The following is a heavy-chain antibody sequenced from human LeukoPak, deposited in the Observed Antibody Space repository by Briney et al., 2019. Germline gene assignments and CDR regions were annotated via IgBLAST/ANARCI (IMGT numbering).Heavy chain of an antibody. CDR2: IRYDGSNK. CDR3: AKDTLTRKGYDY. CDR1: GFTFSSYG. Sequence: GGSLRLSCAASGFTFSSYGMHWVRQAPGKGLEWVAFIRYDGSNKYYADSMKGRFTISRDNSKNTLYLQMNSLRAEDTAVYYCAKDTLTRKGYDYWGQGTLVTVSS. V-gene: IGHV3-30*02. J-gene: IGHJ4*02. D-gene: IGHD2-15*01.